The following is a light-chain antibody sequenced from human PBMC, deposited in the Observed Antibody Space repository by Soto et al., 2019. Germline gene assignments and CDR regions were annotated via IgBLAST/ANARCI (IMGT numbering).Light chain of an antibody. CDR1: SSDVGTYKP. V-gene: IGLV2-23*01. J-gene: IGLJ3*02. CDR3: CSFAGTSTS. CDR2: DDT. Sequence: QSVMTHAASVSGSPGQSITISCTGTSSDVGTYKPVSWYQQYPGKAPKVIIYDDTKRPSGVSSRFSGSKSGNTASLTISGLQAEDEADYYCCSFAGTSTSFGGRPK.